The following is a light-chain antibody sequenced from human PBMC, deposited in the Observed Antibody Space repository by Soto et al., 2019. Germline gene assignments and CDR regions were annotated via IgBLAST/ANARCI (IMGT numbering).Light chain of an antibody. V-gene: IGKV1-9*01. CDR3: QQLALYPST. CDR1: QDISSF. CDR2: AAT. J-gene: IGKJ4*01. Sequence: IQLTQSPSSLSASVGDRVTITCRASQDISSFLAWYQQKPGKAPKLLIYAATSLQSGVPSRCSGSGSGTEVTLSISSLQPEDFATYYCQQLALYPSTFGGGTKVE.